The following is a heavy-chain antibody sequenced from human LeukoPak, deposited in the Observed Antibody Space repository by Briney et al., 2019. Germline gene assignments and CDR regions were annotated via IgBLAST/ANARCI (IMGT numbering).Heavy chain of an antibody. CDR2: IIPIFGTA. CDR3: ARGGEIEVGATSFDY. D-gene: IGHD1-26*01. J-gene: IGHJ4*02. Sequence: SVKVSCKASGGTFSSYAISWVRQAPGQGLEWMGGIIPIFGTANYAQKFQGRVTITADESTSTAYMELSSLRSEDTAVYYCARGGEIEVGATSFDYWGQGTLVTVSS. V-gene: IGHV1-69*13. CDR1: GGTFSSYA.